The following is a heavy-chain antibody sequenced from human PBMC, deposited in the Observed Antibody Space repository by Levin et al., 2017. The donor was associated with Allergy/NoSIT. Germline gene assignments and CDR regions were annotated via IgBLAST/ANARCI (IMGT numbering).Heavy chain of an antibody. CDR2: IIPIFGTA. D-gene: IGHD2-15*01. V-gene: IGHV1-69*01. J-gene: IGHJ6*02. CDR1: GGTFSSYA. CDR3: AREGCSGGSCYSYYYYGMDG. Sequence: KISCKASGGTFSSYAISWVRQAPGQGLEWMGGIIPIFGTANYAQKFQGRVTITADESTSTAYMELSSLRSEDTAVYYCAREGCSGGSCYSYYYYGMDGWGQGTTVTVSS.